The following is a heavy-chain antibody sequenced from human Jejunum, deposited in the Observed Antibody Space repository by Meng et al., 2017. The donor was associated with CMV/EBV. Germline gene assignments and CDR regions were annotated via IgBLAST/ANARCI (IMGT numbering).Heavy chain of an antibody. J-gene: IGHJ4*02. CDR2: IYPSGST. D-gene: IGHD5-12*01. V-gene: IGHV4-61*02. CDR1: GGSISSGSYY. CDR3: ARERGVAAIYYFDY. Sequence: QVQLQESGPGLVKPSRTLSPSSTVSGGSISSGSYYWSWIRQPAGKGLEWIGRIYPSGSTNYNPYLKSRVTISVDTSKNQFSLKLSSVTAADTAVYYCARERGVAAIYYFDYWGQGTRVTVSS.